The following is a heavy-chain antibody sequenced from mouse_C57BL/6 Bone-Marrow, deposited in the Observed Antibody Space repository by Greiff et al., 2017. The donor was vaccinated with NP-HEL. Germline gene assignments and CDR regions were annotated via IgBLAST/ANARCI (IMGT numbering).Heavy chain of an antibody. CDR3: ARYPILAHCDFEV. CDR1: GYTFTRYT. CDR2: INPSRGYT. J-gene: IGHJ1*03. D-gene: IGHD1-1*01. V-gene: IGHV1-4*01. Sequence: QVQLKESGAELARPGASVTMSCKASGYTFTRYTLHWVNQRPGQGLEWIGYINPSRGYTKYNQKLKDKATLTADKTSRTAYMQRSSLTAEDSAVYYCARYPILAHCDFEVWGTGTTVTVSS.